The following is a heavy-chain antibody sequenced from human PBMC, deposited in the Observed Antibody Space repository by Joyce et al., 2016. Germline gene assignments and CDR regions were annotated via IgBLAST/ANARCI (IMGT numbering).Heavy chain of an antibody. CDR1: GVSISSTNYY. Sequence: QVHLQESGHGLVKPSQTLSLTCTVSGVSISSTNYYWIWIRQPAGKGLEWIGRIHTSGSTKYNSSLKSRVTISVDTSTNQFSLKLTSVTAADAAVYYCARGKFDSVWGSYPTDYWGQGTLVTVSS. V-gene: IGHV4-61*02. CDR2: IHTSGST. CDR3: ARGKFDSVWGSYPTDY. D-gene: IGHD3-16*01. J-gene: IGHJ4*02.